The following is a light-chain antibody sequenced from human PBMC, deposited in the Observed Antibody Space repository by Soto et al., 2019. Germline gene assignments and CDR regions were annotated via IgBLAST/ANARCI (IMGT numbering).Light chain of an antibody. J-gene: IGLJ3*02. V-gene: IGLV2-14*01. CDR1: SSDVGGYNY. Sequence: QSVLTQPASVSGSPGQSITISCTGTSSDVGGYNYVSWYQQHPGKAPKLMIYDVSNRPSGVSNRFSGSKSGNTASLTISGLQAEDEADYYCSSYTSSSTLVVGGWTKLTVL. CDR2: DVS. CDR3: SSYTSSSTLV.